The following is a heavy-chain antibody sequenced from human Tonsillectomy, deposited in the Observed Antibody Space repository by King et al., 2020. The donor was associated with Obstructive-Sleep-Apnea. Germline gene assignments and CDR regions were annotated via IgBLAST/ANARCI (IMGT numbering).Heavy chain of an antibody. CDR2: IYYIGRT. Sequence: QLQESGPGLVKPSETLSLTCTVSGGSISSSSYYWGWIRQPPGKGLEWIGSIYYIGRTYYNPSLKSRVTISVDTSKNQFSLKLSSVTAADTAVYYCAREDFSSGWYDFMDYWGQGTLVTVSS. J-gene: IGHJ4*02. CDR1: GGSISSSSYY. CDR3: AREDFSSGWYDFMDY. D-gene: IGHD6-19*01. V-gene: IGHV4-39*07.